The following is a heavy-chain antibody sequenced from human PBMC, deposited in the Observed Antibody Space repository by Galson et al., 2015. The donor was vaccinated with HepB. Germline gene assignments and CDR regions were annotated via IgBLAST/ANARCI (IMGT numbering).Heavy chain of an antibody. J-gene: IGHJ3*02. Sequence: PALVKPTQTLALTCTFSGFSLTTSGVGVGWIRQPPGRALEWLVFIYWDDDKRYNPSLKTRLTITKDTSGNQVDLMMTNMDPGDTATYYCAHRRPYGGNGDSGTLDSWGQGIVVTGSS. V-gene: IGHV2-5*02. D-gene: IGHD1-26*01. CDR3: AHRRPYGGNGDSGTLDS. CDR1: GFSLTTSGVG. CDR2: IYWDDDK.